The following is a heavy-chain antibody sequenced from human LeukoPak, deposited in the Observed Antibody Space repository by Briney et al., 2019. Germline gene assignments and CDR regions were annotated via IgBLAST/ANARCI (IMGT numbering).Heavy chain of an antibody. D-gene: IGHD6-19*01. V-gene: IGHV1-2*02. J-gene: IGHJ4*02. CDR3: ARSGFSTGFYLDF. Sequence: GASVEVSCKASGYTFTGQFIHWLRPAPGEGLEWMGWIDPPSGVPHYAQKFQDTVTLTRDTSTGTAYMELHRLQSDDTAVYYCARSGFSTGFYLDFWGQGTLISVPS. CDR2: IDPPSGVP. CDR1: GYTFTGQF.